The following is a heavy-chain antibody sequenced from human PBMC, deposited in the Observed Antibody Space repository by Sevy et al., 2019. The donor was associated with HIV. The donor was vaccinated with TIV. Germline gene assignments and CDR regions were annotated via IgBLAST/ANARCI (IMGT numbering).Heavy chain of an antibody. CDR2: FDPEDGET. J-gene: IGHJ4*02. CDR1: GYTLTELS. CDR3: ATPGEGYTYYYGSGSYYNYYY. Sequence: ASVKVSCKVSGYTLTELSMHWVRQAPGKGLEWMGGFDPEDGETIYAQMFQGRVTMTEDTSTDTAYMELSSLRSEDTAVYYCATPGEGYTYYYGSGSYYNYYYWGQGTLVTVSS. V-gene: IGHV1-24*01. D-gene: IGHD3-10*01.